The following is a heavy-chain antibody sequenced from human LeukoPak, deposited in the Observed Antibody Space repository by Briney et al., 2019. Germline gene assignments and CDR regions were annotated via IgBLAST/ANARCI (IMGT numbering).Heavy chain of an antibody. D-gene: IGHD3-10*01. V-gene: IGHV3-53*01. J-gene: IGHJ4*02. CDR3: ARDRGFGELSLAY. CDR2: IYSGGRT. CDR1: GFTISNNY. Sequence: GGSLRLSCAASGFTISNNYINWVRQAPGKGLEWVSNIYSGGRTYYADSVKGRFTISRDNSKNTLYLQMNNLRAEDTAVYYCARDRGFGELSLAYWGQGTLVTVSS.